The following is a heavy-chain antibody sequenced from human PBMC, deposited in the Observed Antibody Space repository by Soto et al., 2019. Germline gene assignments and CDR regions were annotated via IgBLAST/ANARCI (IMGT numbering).Heavy chain of an antibody. CDR2: IHGSGETT. CDR3: ARRSSGSYYDAFDV. J-gene: IGHJ3*01. D-gene: IGHD1-26*01. V-gene: IGHV3-23*01. Sequence: PGGSLRLSCAASGFTFSTYPMTWVRQAPGKGLEWVSSIHGSGETTYYAESVKGRFIISRDNSKNTLYLQMDSLRVDDTAVYFCARRSSGSYYDAFDVWGQGTLVTV. CDR1: GFTFSTYP.